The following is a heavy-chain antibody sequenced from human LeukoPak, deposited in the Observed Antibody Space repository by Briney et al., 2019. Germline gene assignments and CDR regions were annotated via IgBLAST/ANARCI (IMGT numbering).Heavy chain of an antibody. CDR2: TYYRSKWYN. J-gene: IGHJ4*02. D-gene: IGHD1-1*01. Sequence: SQTLSLTCAISGDSVSSNSAAWNWIRQSPSRGLEWLGRTYYRSKWYNDYAVSVKSRITINPDTSKNQFSLQLNSVTPEDTAVYYCARAVRSLLLTRDTGTRADFDYWGQGTLVTVSS. CDR3: ARAVRSLLLTRDTGTRADFDY. CDR1: GDSVSSNSAA. V-gene: IGHV6-1*01.